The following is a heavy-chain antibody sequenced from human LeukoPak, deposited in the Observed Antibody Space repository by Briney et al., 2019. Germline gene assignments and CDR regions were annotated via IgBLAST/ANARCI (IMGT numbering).Heavy chain of an antibody. CDR3: ARAIWFGEGHDY. D-gene: IGHD3-10*01. V-gene: IGHV4-38-2*02. Sequence: SETLSLTCTVSGYSISSGYYWVWIRQPPGKGLEWIGSIYRSGSTNYNPSLKSRVTISVDTSKNQFSLKMSSVTAADTAVYYCARAIWFGEGHDYWGQGTLVTVSS. CDR2: IYRSGST. J-gene: IGHJ4*02. CDR1: GYSISSGYY.